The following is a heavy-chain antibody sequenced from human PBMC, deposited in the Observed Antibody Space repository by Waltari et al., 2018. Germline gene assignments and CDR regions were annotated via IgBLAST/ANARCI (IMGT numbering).Heavy chain of an antibody. CDR3: VKVAKGSHTYYSFDN. D-gene: IGHD3-22*01. V-gene: IGHV1-2*02. CDR2: IDPNSGDI. Sequence: QVHLVQSGAEVKKPGASVKVSCRASGYTFVAFYMHWVRLVPGQGLEWMGRIDPNSGDITYPQKFQGRITRTRDTSISTAFMELSGLRSDDTAIYYCVKVAKGSHTYYSFDNWGQGTLVTVSS. J-gene: IGHJ4*02. CDR1: GYTFVAFY.